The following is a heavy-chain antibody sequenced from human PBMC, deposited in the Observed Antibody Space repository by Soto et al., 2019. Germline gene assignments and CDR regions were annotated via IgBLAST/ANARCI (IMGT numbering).Heavy chain of an antibody. CDR3: AALRCLEWWHMDV. Sequence: GSVKVSCKASGYTFTSYYMHWVRQAPGQGLEWMGIINPSGGSTSYAQKFQGRVTMTRDTSISTAYTELSSLRSEETAVYYCAALRCLEWWHMDVWGQGTTVTVSS. V-gene: IGHV1-46*01. CDR1: GYTFTSYY. D-gene: IGHD3-3*01. CDR2: INPSGGST. J-gene: IGHJ6*02.